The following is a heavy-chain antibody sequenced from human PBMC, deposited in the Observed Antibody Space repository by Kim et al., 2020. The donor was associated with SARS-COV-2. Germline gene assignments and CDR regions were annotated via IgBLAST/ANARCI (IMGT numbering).Heavy chain of an antibody. CDR3: ARSLDYYYGMDV. Sequence: GGSLRLSCAASGFTFSSYSMNWVRQAPGKGLEWVSSISSSSSYIYYADSVKGRFTISRDNAKNSLYLQMNSLRAEDTAVYYYARSLDYYYGMDVWGQGTTVTVSS. V-gene: IGHV3-21*01. J-gene: IGHJ6*02. CDR2: ISSSSSYI. CDR1: GFTFSSYS.